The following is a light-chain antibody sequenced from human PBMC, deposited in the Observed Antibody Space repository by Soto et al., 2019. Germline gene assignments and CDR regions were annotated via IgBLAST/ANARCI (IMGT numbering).Light chain of an antibody. CDR2: YAS. Sequence: EIAVTQSPATLSLSPGVRSTLCCSASQHISTNLAWYQQKPGQAPRLLIYYASTRATGIPDRFSGSGSGAEFTLTISSLQSEDFAVYYCQQYNNWPPNTFGQGTRLEIK. CDR1: QHISTN. V-gene: IGKV3-15*01. CDR3: QQYNNWPPNT. J-gene: IGKJ5*01.